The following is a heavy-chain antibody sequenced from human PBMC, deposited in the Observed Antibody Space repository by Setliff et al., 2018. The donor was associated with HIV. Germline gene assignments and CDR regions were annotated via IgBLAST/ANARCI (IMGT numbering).Heavy chain of an antibody. V-gene: IGHV4-34*09. J-gene: IGHJ4*02. D-gene: IGHD5-12*01. Sequence: SETLSLTCAVYGGSFSGYDWSWIRQPPGKGLEWIGYIYNTGSTYHSPSLESRVTISLDTSKNQFSLKLSSVTAADTAVYYCARGTVERSRWLRWTTVVPFENWGQGTLVTVS. CDR3: ARGTVERSRWLRWTTVVPFEN. CDR1: GGSFSGYD. CDR2: IYNTGST.